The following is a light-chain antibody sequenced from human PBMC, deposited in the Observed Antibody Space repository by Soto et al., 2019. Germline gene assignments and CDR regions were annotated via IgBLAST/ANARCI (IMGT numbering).Light chain of an antibody. V-gene: IGKV3-20*01. Sequence: EIVLTQSPGTLSFSPGERATLSCRARQSVTSNYLAWYQQKPDQAPRLLIYGVSSRATGIPDRFSGSGSGKDFTLTISRVEPEDFAVYFCKQYGTSPLTFGGGIKVDIX. CDR2: GVS. CDR1: QSVTSNY. CDR3: KQYGTSPLT. J-gene: IGKJ4*01.